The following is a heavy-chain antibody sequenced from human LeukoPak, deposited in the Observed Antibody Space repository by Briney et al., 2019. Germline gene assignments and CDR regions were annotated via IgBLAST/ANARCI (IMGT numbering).Heavy chain of an antibody. D-gene: IGHD6-6*01. J-gene: IGHJ3*02. CDR1: GGTFSSDA. CDR3: ARYSSSSGLGAFDI. V-gene: IGHV1-69*04. Sequence: SVKVSCEASGGTFSSDAISWVRQAPGQGLEWMGRIIPILGIANYEQKFQGRVTITADKSTSTAYMELSSMRSEDTAVYYCARYSSSSGLGAFDIWGQGTMVIVSS. CDR2: IIPILGIA.